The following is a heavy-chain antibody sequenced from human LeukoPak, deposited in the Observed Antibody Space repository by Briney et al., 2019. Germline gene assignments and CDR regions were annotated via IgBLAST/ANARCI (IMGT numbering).Heavy chain of an antibody. CDR3: ARMFEF. J-gene: IGHJ4*02. CDR2: ISSSGSTT. Sequence: PGGSLRLSCVVSGFTFSNYEMNWVRQAPGKGVECVSCISSSGSTTYYADSVKGRFTISRDNAKNSLFLQMNSLRAEDTAVYFCARMFEFWGQGTLVTVSS. V-gene: IGHV3-48*03. CDR1: GFTFSNYE.